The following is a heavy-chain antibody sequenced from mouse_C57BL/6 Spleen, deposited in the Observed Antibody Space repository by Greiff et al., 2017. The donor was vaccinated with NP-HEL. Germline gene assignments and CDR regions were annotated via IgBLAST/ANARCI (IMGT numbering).Heavy chain of an antibody. CDR3: ASGANWDVGY. CDR1: GYTFTSYG. D-gene: IGHD4-1*01. V-gene: IGHV1-81*01. J-gene: IGHJ2*01. CDR2: IYPRSGNT. Sequence: VQLQQSGAELARPGASVKLSCKASGYTFTSYGISWVKQRTGQGLEWIGEIYPRSGNTYYNEKFKGKATLTADKSSSTAYMELRSLTSEDSAVYFCASGANWDVGYWGQGTTLTVSS.